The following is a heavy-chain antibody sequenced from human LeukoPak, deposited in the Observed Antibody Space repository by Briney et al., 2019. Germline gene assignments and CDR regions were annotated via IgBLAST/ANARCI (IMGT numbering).Heavy chain of an antibody. CDR1: GSSFSTTGYY. CDR3: ARHRYASSFDS. J-gene: IGHJ4*02. Sequence: SETLSLTCTVSGSSFSTTGYYWGWIRQSPGQGLEWLGSRYFSGTTHYNSSLESRVTVSVDTSKNQFFLKLSSVTAADTAFYFCARHRYASSFDSWGQGILVTVS. D-gene: IGHD2-2*01. V-gene: IGHV4-39*01. CDR2: RYFSGTT.